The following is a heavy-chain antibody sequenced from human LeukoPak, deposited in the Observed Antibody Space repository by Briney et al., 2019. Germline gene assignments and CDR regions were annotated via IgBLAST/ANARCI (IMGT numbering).Heavy chain of an antibody. CDR2: IKSKTDGGTT. D-gene: IGHD5-12*01. CDR1: GFTFSNAW. V-gene: IGHV3-15*01. J-gene: IGHJ3*02. Sequence: PVGSLRLSCAASGFTFSNAWMSWVRQAPGKGLEWVGRIKSKTDGGTTDYAAPVKGRFTISRDDSKNTLYLQMNSLKTEDTAVYYCTTDLYSGYEIRQDAFDIWGQGTMVTVSS. CDR3: TTDLYSGYEIRQDAFDI.